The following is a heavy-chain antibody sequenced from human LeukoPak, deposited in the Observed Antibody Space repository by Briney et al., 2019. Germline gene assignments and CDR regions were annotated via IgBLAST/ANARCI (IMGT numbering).Heavy chain of an antibody. CDR1: VFTFSSYA. V-gene: IGHV3-64D*06. Sequence: PGGSLRLSCSASVFTFSSYAMHWVRQAPGKGLEYVSAISSKGGSTYYADSVKGGFTISRDNSENTLYLQMSSLRAEDTAVYYCVKDSDLVLTGYLFDYWGQGTLVTVSS. D-gene: IGHD3-9*01. CDR2: ISSKGGST. CDR3: VKDSDLVLTGYLFDY. J-gene: IGHJ4*02.